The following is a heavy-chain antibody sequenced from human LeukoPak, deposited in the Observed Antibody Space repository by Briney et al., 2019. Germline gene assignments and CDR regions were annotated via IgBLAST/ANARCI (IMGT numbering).Heavy chain of an antibody. J-gene: IGHJ4*02. CDR1: GFSLSTSGMC. Sequence: SGPTLVNPTQTLTLTCTFSGFSLSTSGMCVSWVRQPRGKALEWLARIDWDDDKYYSTSLKTRLTISKDTSKNQVVLTMTNMDPVDTATYYCARAFPTVTTFDYWGQGTLVTVSS. D-gene: IGHD4-17*01. V-gene: IGHV2-70*11. CDR2: IDWDDDK. CDR3: ARAFPTVTTFDY.